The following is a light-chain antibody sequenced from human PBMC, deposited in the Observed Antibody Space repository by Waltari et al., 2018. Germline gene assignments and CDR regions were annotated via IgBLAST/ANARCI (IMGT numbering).Light chain of an antibody. J-gene: IGLJ3*02. CDR3: QAWDSSGGKV. CDR1: KLGDKY. Sequence: SYELTQPPSVSVSPGQTASITCSGDKLGDKYACWYQQKPGQSPVLVIYQDSKRPSGIPERFSGSNSGNTATLTISGTQAMDEADYYCQAWDSSGGKVFGGGTKLTVL. V-gene: IGLV3-1*01. CDR2: QDS.